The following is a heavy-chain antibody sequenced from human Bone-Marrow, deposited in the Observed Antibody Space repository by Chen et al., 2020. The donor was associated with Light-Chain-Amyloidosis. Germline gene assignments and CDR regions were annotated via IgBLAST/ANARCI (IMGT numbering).Heavy chain of an antibody. D-gene: IGHD3-16*01. CDR3: ARARGRAVYDY. J-gene: IGHJ4*02. V-gene: IGHV3-7*01. CDR1: GFTFSTSW. CDR2: INPAGGET. Sequence: EVQLVESGGGLVQPGGSLRLSCAASGFTFSTSWMGWVRQAPGKGLEWVSNINPAGGETYDLDSVKGRFTISRDNARNSLYLQMNSLRAEDTAVYYCARARGRAVYDYWGQGTLLTVSS.